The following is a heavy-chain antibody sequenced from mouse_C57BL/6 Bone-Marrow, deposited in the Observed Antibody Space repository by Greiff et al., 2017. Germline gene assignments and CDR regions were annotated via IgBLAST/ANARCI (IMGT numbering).Heavy chain of an antibody. D-gene: IGHD2-10*01. Sequence: EVQRVESGGGLVKPGGSLKLSCAASGFTFSSYAMSWVRQTPEKRLEWVATISDGGRYTYYPDNVKGRFTISRDNAKNNLYLQMSHLKSEDTAMYYCARPYHFYCYAMDYWGQGTSVTVSA. V-gene: IGHV5-4*01. J-gene: IGHJ4*01. CDR2: ISDGGRYT. CDR1: GFTFSSYA. CDR3: ARPYHFYCYAMDY.